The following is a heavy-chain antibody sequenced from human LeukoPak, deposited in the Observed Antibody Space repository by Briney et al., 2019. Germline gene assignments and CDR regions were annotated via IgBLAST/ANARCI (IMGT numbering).Heavy chain of an antibody. V-gene: IGHV3-33*01. D-gene: IGHD2-2*02. Sequence: GGSLRHSCAASGFAFSGYGMHWVRQAPGKGLEWVAVIWYDGSNKYYEDSVKGRFTISRDTSTNTLYLQMNSLRVDDTAVYYCARDNYCSSTDCYNFDYWGQGTLVTVSS. CDR2: IWYDGSNK. J-gene: IGHJ4*02. CDR3: ARDNYCSSTDCYNFDY. CDR1: GFAFSGYG.